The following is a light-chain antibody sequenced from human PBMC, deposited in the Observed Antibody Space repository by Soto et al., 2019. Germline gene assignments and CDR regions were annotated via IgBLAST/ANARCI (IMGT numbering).Light chain of an antibody. Sequence: DIQLTQSPSFLSASVGDRVTITCRASQGISSYLAWYQQKLGKAPKVLIYTASTLQSGVPSRFSGSGSGTEFTLTISSLQPEDFATYYCQQFKSYPRTFGQGTKLEIK. CDR1: QGISSY. CDR3: QQFKSYPRT. CDR2: TAS. V-gene: IGKV1-9*01. J-gene: IGKJ2*01.